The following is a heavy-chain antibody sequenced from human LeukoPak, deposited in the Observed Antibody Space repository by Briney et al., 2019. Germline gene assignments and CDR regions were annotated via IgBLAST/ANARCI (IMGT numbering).Heavy chain of an antibody. D-gene: IGHD2-15*01. Sequence: SETLSLTCTVSDGSISSYYWSWIRQPPGKGLEWIGYIYYSGSTNYNPSLKSRVTISVDTSKNQFSLKLSSVTAADTAVYYCARGRCSGGSCYWFGFDYWGQGTLVTVSS. CDR1: DGSISSYY. V-gene: IGHV4-59*01. CDR2: IYYSGST. J-gene: IGHJ4*02. CDR3: ARGRCSGGSCYWFGFDY.